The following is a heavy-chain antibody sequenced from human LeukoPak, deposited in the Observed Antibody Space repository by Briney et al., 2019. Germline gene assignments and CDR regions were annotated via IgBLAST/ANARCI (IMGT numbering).Heavy chain of an antibody. V-gene: IGHV1-8*01. D-gene: IGHD6-13*01. Sequence: ASVKVSCKASGYTFTSYDINWVRQATGQGLEWMGWMNPNSGNTGYAQKFQGRVTMTRNTSISTAYMELSSLRSEDTAVYYCARDFTEYSSSWTGWFDPWGQGTLVTVSS. CDR2: MNPNSGNT. J-gene: IGHJ5*02. CDR1: GYTFTSYD. CDR3: ARDFTEYSSSWTGWFDP.